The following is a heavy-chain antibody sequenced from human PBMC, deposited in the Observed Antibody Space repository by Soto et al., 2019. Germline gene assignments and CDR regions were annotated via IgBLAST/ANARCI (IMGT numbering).Heavy chain of an antibody. CDR1: GGSISSSSYS. Sequence: SETLSLTCTVSGGSISSSSYSWGWIRQPPGKGPEWIGTFYYSGSTYYNPSLKSRVTISVDTSKNQFFLKLSSVTAADTAVYYCARDLWGYCGTDCYPLDVWGQGTTVTVSS. V-gene: IGHV4-39*07. CDR3: ARDLWGYCGTDCYPLDV. J-gene: IGHJ6*02. CDR2: FYYSGST. D-gene: IGHD2-21*02.